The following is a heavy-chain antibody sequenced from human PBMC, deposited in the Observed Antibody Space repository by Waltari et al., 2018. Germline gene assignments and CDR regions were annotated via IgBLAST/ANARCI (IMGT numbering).Heavy chain of an antibody. V-gene: IGHV3-30*04. D-gene: IGHD4-17*01. Sequence: QVQLVESGGGVVQPGRSLRLSCAASGFTFSSYAMHWVRPAPGTGLGWQWGGRAPGKGLGWGAVRQYDGSNKNYADSVTSRFTISRDNSKNTLYLQMNSLRAEDTAVYYCARDYGDWGQGTMVTVSS. CDR2: RQYDGSNK. CDR1: GFTFSSYA. J-gene: IGHJ3*01. CDR3: ARDYGD.